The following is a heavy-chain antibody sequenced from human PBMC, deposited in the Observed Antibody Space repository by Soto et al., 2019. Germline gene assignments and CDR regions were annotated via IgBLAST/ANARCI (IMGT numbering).Heavy chain of an antibody. J-gene: IGHJ5*02. Sequence: SETLSLTCTVSGGSISSYYWSWIRQPPGKALEWIGYIYYSGSTNYNPSLKSRVTISVDTSKNQFSLKLSSVTAADTAVYYCARTRHYGSGSSWFDPWGQGTLVTVSS. V-gene: IGHV4-59*01. CDR1: GGSISSYY. CDR3: ARTRHYGSGSSWFDP. CDR2: IYYSGST. D-gene: IGHD3-10*01.